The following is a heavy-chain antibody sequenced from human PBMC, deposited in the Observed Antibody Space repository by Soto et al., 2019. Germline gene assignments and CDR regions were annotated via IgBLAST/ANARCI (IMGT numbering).Heavy chain of an antibody. Sequence: QVQLVQSGAEVKKPGSSVKVSCKASGGTFSSYAISWVRQAPGQGLEWMGGIIPIFGTANYAQKFQGRVTTTADGSTITGYTEVSTLRPEDKAVYYCARGGDIPRTWRNWFDPWGQGTLVTVSS. V-gene: IGHV1-69*12. CDR2: IIPIFGTA. CDR1: GGTFSSYA. J-gene: IGHJ5*02. D-gene: IGHD2-15*01. CDR3: ARGGDIPRTWRNWFDP.